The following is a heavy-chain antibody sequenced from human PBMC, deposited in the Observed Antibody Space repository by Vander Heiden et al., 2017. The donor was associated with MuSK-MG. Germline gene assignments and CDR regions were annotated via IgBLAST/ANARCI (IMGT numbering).Heavy chain of an antibody. J-gene: IGHJ4*02. Sequence: EVQLVESGGGLVKPGGSLRLSCAASGFTFSSYSMNWVRQAPGKGLEWVSSSSSSSSYIYYADSGKGRFTISRDNAKNSLYLQMNSLRAEDTAVYYCAKDYGGNSVVVTFDYWGQGTLVTVSS. CDR3: AKDYGGNSVVVTFDY. CDR2: SSSSSSYI. CDR1: GFTFSSYS. D-gene: IGHD4-17*01. V-gene: IGHV3-21*01.